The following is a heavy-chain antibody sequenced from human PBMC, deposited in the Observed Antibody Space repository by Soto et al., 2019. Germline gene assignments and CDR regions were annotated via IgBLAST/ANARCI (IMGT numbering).Heavy chain of an antibody. V-gene: IGHV3-7*01. CDR2: IKPDGSEK. J-gene: IGHJ4*02. CDR1: GFTFSTYW. CDR3: ARQRHVYSSGCFDY. Sequence: EVQLVESGGGLVQPGGSLRLSCAASGFTFSTYWMSWVRQAPGKGLEWVANIKPDGSEKYYVDSVKGRFTISRDNAKNSLYLQMHSLRAEDTAVYYCARQRHVYSSGCFDYWGQGTLVTVSS. D-gene: IGHD6-19*01.